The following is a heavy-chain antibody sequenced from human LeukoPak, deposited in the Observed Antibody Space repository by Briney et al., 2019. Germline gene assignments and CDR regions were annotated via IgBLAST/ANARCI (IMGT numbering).Heavy chain of an antibody. D-gene: IGHD2-15*01. J-gene: IGHJ3*02. CDR3: ASLGYCSGGSCLRPRAFDI. CDR1: GGSFSGYY. CDR2: INHSGST. V-gene: IGHV4-34*01. Sequence: PSETLSLTCAVYGGSFSGYYWSWIRQPPGKGLEWIGEINHSGSTNYNPSLKSRVTISVDTSKNQFSLKLSSVTAADTAVYYCASLGYCSGGSCLRPRAFDIWGQGTMVTASS.